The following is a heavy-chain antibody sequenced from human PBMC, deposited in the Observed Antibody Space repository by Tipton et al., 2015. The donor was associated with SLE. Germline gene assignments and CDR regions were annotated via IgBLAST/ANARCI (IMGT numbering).Heavy chain of an antibody. V-gene: IGHV4-34*01. CDR1: GGSFSGYY. CDR2: INHSGST. Sequence: TLSLTCAVYGGSFSGYYWSWIRQPPGKGLEWIGEINHSGSTNYNSSLKSRVTISVDTSKNQFSLKLSSVTAADTAVYYCARGDYDILTGYPYFDYWGQGTLVTVSS. CDR3: ARGDYDILTGYPYFDY. D-gene: IGHD3-9*01. J-gene: IGHJ4*02.